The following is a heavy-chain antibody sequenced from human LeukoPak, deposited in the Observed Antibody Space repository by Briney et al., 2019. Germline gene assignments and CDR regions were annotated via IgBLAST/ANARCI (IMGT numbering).Heavy chain of an antibody. J-gene: IGHJ4*02. CDR2: ITWNSVNI. V-gene: IGHV3-9*01. CDR1: GFTFDDYA. D-gene: IGHD6-19*01. CDR3: AKDKAMAGFYYFDY. Sequence: PGRSLRLSCTTSGFTFDDYAMHWVRQVPGKGLEWVSGITWNSVNIGYADSVRGRFTISRDNAKNSLYLQMNSLRAEDTALCYCAKDKAMAGFYYFDYWGQGTLVTVSS.